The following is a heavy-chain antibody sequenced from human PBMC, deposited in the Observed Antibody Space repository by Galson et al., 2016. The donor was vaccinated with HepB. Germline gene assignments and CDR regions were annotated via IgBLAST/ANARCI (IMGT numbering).Heavy chain of an antibody. CDR1: GASISNYY. CDR3: AREHCGHTISDL. Sequence: ETLSLTCTVSGASISNYYWSWIRQPPGKGLEWIGHIYYSGSTNYNPSLKSRVTISIDTSKNQFSLNLTSVTAADTAIYYCAREHCGHTISDLWGQGTLVTVSS. V-gene: IGHV4-59*12. CDR2: IYYSGST. D-gene: IGHD3-3*01. J-gene: IGHJ5*02.